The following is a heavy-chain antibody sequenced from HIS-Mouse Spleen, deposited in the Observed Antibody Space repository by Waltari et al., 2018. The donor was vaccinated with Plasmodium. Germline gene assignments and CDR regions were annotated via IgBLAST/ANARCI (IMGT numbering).Heavy chain of an antibody. CDR3: ASSWYWYFDL. CDR1: GSHFSSYW. CDR2: IKQDGSEK. Sequence: EVQLVESGGGLVQPGGSLRLSCAASGSHFSSYWMSWVRQAPGKGLEWVANIKQDGSEKYYVDSVKGRFTISRDNAKNSLYLQMNSLRAEDTAVYYCASSWYWYFDLWGRGTLVTVSS. D-gene: IGHD6-13*01. J-gene: IGHJ2*01. V-gene: IGHV3-7*01.